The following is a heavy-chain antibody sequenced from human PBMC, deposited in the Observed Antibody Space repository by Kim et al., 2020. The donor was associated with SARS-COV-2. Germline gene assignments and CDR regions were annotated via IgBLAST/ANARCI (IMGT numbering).Heavy chain of an antibody. V-gene: IGHV4-31*03. D-gene: IGHD2-15*01. CDR1: GGSISSGGYY. J-gene: IGHJ6*02. CDR2: IYYSGST. Sequence: SETLSLTCTVSGGSISSGGYYWSWIRQHPGKGLEWIGYIYYSGSTYYNPSLKSRVTISVDTSKNQFSLKLSSVTAADTAVYYCARAGFICSGGSCYNHRYYYGMDVWGQGTTVTVSS. CDR3: ARAGFICSGGSCYNHRYYYGMDV.